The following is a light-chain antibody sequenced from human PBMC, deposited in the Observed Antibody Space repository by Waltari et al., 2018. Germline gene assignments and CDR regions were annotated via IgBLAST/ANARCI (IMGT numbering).Light chain of an antibody. CDR3: CSYVDSRTFV. CDR2: EDT. Sequence: QSALTQPASVSGSPGQSITISCTGTSSDIESYKLVSWYQQHPGEAPKVIIYEDTKRPSGVSGRFSASKSGNTSSLTISGLQAEDEADYHCCSYVDSRTFVFGGGTRLTVL. J-gene: IGLJ2*01. CDR1: SSDIESYKL. V-gene: IGLV2-23*02.